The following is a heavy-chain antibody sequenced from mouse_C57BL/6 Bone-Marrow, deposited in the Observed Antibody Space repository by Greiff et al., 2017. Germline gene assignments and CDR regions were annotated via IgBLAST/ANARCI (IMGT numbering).Heavy chain of an antibody. CDR3: ARDYGSSPWFAY. D-gene: IGHD1-1*01. CDR1: GYSITSGYY. V-gene: IGHV3-6*01. Sequence: EVKLLESGPGLVKPSQSLSLTCSVTGYSITSGYYWNWIRQFPGNKLEWMGYISYDGSNNYNPSLKNRISITRDTSKNQFFLKLNSVTAEDTATYNCARDYGSSPWFAYWGQGTLVTVSA. CDR2: ISYDGSN. J-gene: IGHJ3*01.